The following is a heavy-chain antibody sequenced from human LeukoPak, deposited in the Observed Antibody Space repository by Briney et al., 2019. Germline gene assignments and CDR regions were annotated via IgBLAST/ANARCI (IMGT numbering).Heavy chain of an antibody. V-gene: IGHV4-34*01. CDR2: INHSGST. CDR3: ARGGRDGYTLDY. J-gene: IGHJ4*02. Sequence: SETLSLTCAVYVGSFSDHYWNWIRQPPGKGPEWIGEINHSGSTKYNPSLKSRVTISVDTSKNQFSLKVTSVTAADTAVYYCARGGRDGYTLDYWGQGTLVTVSS. CDR1: VGSFSDHY. D-gene: IGHD5-24*01.